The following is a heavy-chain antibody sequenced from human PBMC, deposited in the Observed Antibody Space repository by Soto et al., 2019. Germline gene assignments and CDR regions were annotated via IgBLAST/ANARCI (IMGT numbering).Heavy chain of an antibody. CDR1: GGTFSSYA. Sequence: SVKVSFKASGGTFSSYAISWLRQAPGQGLEWMGGIIPIFGTANYAQKFQGRVTITADESTSTAYMELSSLRSEDTAVYYCALLWDQLPTNWFDPWGQGTLVTVSS. CDR2: IIPIFGTA. J-gene: IGHJ5*02. V-gene: IGHV1-69*13. CDR3: ALLWDQLPTNWFDP. D-gene: IGHD2-2*01.